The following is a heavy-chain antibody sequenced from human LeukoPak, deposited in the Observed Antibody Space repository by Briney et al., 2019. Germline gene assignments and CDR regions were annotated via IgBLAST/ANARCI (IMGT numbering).Heavy chain of an antibody. Sequence: PSETLSLTCAVYGGSFSGYYWSWIRQPPGKGLEWIGEINHSGSTNYNPSLKSRVTISVDTSKNQFSLKLSSVTAADTAVYYCARAPFQKWLGFDYWGQGTLVTVSS. V-gene: IGHV4-34*01. CDR3: ARAPFQKWLGFDY. J-gene: IGHJ4*02. CDR1: GGSFSGYY. CDR2: INHSGST. D-gene: IGHD6-19*01.